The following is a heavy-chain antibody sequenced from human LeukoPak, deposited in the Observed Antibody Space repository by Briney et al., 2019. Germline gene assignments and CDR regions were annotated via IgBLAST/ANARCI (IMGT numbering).Heavy chain of an antibody. V-gene: IGHV3-30*02. CDR2: IRYDGSNK. J-gene: IGHJ4*02. D-gene: IGHD2-21*01. Sequence: GGSLRLSCAASGFTFSTYAMSWVRQTPGKGLEWVAFIRYDGSNKYYADSVKGRFTISRDNSENTMYLQMNSLGVEDTAIYYCAKRRGEDYFDYWGQGSLVTVSP. CDR1: GFTFSTYA. CDR3: AKRRGEDYFDY.